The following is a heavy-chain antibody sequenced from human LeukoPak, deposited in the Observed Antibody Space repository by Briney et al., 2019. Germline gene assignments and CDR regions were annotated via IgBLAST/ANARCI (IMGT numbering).Heavy chain of an antibody. CDR3: ARGRGCSSTSCYPNWFDP. J-gene: IGHJ5*02. Sequence: PGGSLRLSCAASGFTFSSYSMNWVRQAPGKGLEWVSYISSSSSTIYYADSVNGRFTISRDNAKNSLYLQMNSLRDEDTAVYYCARGRGCSSTSCYPNWFDPWGQGTLVTVSS. D-gene: IGHD2-2*01. V-gene: IGHV3-48*02. CDR2: ISSSSSTI. CDR1: GFTFSSYS.